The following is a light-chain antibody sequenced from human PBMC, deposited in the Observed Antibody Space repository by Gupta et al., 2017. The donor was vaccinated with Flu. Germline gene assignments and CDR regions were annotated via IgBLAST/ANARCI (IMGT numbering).Light chain of an antibody. CDR1: SSNIGNNY. CDR3: GTWERSLSAEWV. J-gene: IGLJ3*02. Sequence: QSVLTQPPSVSAAPGQKVTISCSGSSSNIGNNYVSWYQQLPGTAPKLLIYDNNKRPSGIPARFSGSKSGTSATLGITGLPTGDEADYYCGTWERSLSAEWVFGGGTKLTVL. V-gene: IGLV1-51*01. CDR2: DNN.